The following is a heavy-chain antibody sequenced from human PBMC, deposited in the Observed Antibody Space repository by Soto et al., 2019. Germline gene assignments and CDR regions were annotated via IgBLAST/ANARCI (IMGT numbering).Heavy chain of an antibody. Sequence: ASVNVSCKASGYTFTSYAMHWVRQAPGQRLEWMGWINAGNGNTKYSQKFQGRVTITRDTSASTAYMELSSLRSEDTAVYYCARVGAAAGTSLVPRPLKFDYWGQGTLVTVSS. CDR3: ARVGAAAGTSLVPRPLKFDY. J-gene: IGHJ4*02. CDR2: INAGNGNT. D-gene: IGHD6-13*01. CDR1: GYTFTSYA. V-gene: IGHV1-3*01.